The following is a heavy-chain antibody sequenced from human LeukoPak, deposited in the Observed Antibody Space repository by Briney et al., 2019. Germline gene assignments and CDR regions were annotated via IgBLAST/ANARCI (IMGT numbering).Heavy chain of an antibody. CDR3: ARDRRRWLQSPYFDL. V-gene: IGHV4-59*01. CDR1: GGSISSYY. CDR2: IYYSGST. Sequence: PSGTLSLTCTVSGGSISSYYWSWIRQPPGKGLEWIGYIYYSGSTNYNPSLKSRVTISVDTSKNQFSLKLSSVTAADTAVYYCARDRRRWLQSPYFDLWGRGTLVTVSS. J-gene: IGHJ2*01. D-gene: IGHD5-24*01.